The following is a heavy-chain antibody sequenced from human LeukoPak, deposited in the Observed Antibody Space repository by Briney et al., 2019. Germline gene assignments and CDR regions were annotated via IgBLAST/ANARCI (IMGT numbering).Heavy chain of an antibody. Sequence: NTSETLSLTCTVSGGSISSYYWSWIRQPPGKGLEWIGYIYYSGSTNYNPSLKSRVTISVDTSKNQFSLKLSSVTAADTAVYYCARWDIVASTLDYWGQGTLVTVSS. CDR1: GGSISSYY. CDR3: ARWDIVASTLDY. CDR2: IYYSGST. J-gene: IGHJ4*02. V-gene: IGHV4-59*01. D-gene: IGHD5-12*01.